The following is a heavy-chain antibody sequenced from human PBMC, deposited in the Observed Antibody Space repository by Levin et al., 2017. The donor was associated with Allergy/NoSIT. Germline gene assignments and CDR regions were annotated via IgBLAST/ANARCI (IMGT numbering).Heavy chain of an antibody. Sequence: GGSLRLSCAASGFTFSGSAMHWVRQASGKGLEWVGRIRSKANSYATAYAASVKGRFTISRDDSKNTAYLQMNSLKTEDTAVYYCTRPGCSSTSCYEYYDYGMDVWGQGTTVTVSS. V-gene: IGHV3-73*01. CDR1: GFTFSGSA. CDR3: TRPGCSSTSCYEYYDYGMDV. CDR2: IRSKANSYAT. J-gene: IGHJ6*02. D-gene: IGHD2-2*01.